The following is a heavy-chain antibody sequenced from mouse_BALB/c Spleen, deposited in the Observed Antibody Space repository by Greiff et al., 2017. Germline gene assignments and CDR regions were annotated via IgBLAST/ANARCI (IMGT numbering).Heavy chain of an antibody. J-gene: IGHJ3*01. CDR1: GYSITSGYY. CDR2: ISYDGSN. Sequence: DVKLQESGPGLVKPSQSLSLTCSVTGYSITSGYYWNWIRQFPGNKLEWMGYISYDGSNNYNPSLKNRISITRDTSKNQFFLKLNSVTTEDTATYYCARDPMITTAYWGQGTLVTVSA. V-gene: IGHV3-6*02. D-gene: IGHD2-4*01. CDR3: ARDPMITTAY.